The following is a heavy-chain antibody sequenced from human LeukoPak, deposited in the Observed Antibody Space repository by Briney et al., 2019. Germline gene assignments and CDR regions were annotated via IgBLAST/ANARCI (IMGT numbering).Heavy chain of an antibody. CDR3: ARGRRDDFWSGYYRNWFDP. CDR1: GGSISSSSYY. CDR2: IYYSGST. Sequence: SETLSLTCTVSGGSISSSSYYRGWIRQPPGKGLEWIGSIYYSGSTYYNPSLKSRVTISVDTSKNQFSLKLSSVTAADTAVYYCARGRRDDFWSGYYRNWFDPWGQGTLVTVSS. D-gene: IGHD3-3*01. V-gene: IGHV4-39*07. J-gene: IGHJ5*02.